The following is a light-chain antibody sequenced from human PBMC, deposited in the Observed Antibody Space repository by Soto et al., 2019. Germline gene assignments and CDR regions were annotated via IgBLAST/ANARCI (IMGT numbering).Light chain of an antibody. CDR3: QQYGSSPPYT. Sequence: EIVLTQSPGTLSLSPGERATLSCRASQSINSRYLAWYQQKPGQAPRLLIYGASSRATGIPDRFSGSGSGTDFPLTISRLEHEYFAVYYCQQYGSSPPYTFGQGTKLEIK. CDR1: QSINSRY. J-gene: IGKJ2*01. V-gene: IGKV3-20*01. CDR2: GAS.